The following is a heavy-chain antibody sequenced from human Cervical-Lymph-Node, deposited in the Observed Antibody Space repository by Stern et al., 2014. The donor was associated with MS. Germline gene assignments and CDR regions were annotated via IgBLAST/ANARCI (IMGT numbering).Heavy chain of an antibody. CDR2: IHAGNGNT. Sequence: QMQLVQSGAEVKKPGASVKVSCKASGYTFTSYAMHWVRQAPGQRLEWMGWIHAGNGNTKYSQKFQGRVTITRDTSASTAYMELSSLRSEDTAVYYCARDKGLDFWSGFYYGMDVWGQGTTVTVSS. J-gene: IGHJ6*02. V-gene: IGHV1-3*01. D-gene: IGHD3-3*01. CDR1: GYTFTSYA. CDR3: ARDKGLDFWSGFYYGMDV.